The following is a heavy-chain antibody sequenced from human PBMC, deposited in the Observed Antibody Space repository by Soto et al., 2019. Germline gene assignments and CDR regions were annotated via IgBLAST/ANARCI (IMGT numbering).Heavy chain of an antibody. V-gene: IGHV4-30-4*01. J-gene: IGHJ4*02. CDR1: GGSISSGDFY. Sequence: SETLSLTCTVSGGSISSGDFYWTWIRQPPGKGLEWIGYIYYSGSSYYNPSLESRLTISVDTSKNQFSLRLSSVTAADTAVYYCARGPTAEKVDSWGQGILVTVSS. CDR2: IYYSGSS. CDR3: ARGPTAEKVDS.